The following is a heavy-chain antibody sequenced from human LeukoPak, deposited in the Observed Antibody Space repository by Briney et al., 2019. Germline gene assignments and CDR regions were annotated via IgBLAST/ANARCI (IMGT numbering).Heavy chain of an antibody. CDR3: ARAYIADSYYFDY. Sequence: PSETLSLTCTVSGGSISSYYWSWIRQPPGKGLEWIGYIYYSGSTNYNPSLKSRVTISVDTSKNQFSLKPSSVTAADTAVYYCARAYIADSYYFDYWSQGTLVTVSS. V-gene: IGHV4-59*01. CDR1: GGSISSYY. D-gene: IGHD6-13*01. J-gene: IGHJ4*02. CDR2: IYYSGST.